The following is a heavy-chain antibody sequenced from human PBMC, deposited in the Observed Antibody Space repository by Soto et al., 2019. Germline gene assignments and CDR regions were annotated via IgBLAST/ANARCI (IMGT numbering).Heavy chain of an antibody. CDR3: VRDNFGIDY. V-gene: IGHV3-74*01. CDR2: ISSDGSST. CDR1: GFSFSNYW. J-gene: IGHJ4*02. Sequence: EVQLVESGGGLVQPGGSLRLSCAASGFSFSNYWMQWVRQAPGKGLSWVSHISSDGSSTTYVDSVKGRFTTSRDNARDTLYLQMNSLTVEDTAVYYCVRDNFGIDYWGQGTLVTVSS. D-gene: IGHD1-20*01.